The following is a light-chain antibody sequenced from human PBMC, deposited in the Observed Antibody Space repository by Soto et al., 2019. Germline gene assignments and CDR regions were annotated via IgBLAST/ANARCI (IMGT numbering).Light chain of an antibody. CDR3: QRYSGAPPYT. J-gene: IGKJ2*01. V-gene: IGKV1-27*01. Sequence: DIQMPQSPSSLSSSVGDRVTITCRASQGISNYLAWYQQKPGKVPKLLIYAASTLQSGVPSRFSGSGSGTDFTLTISRLQPEDVATYYCQRYSGAPPYTFGQGTKLEIK. CDR2: AAS. CDR1: QGISNY.